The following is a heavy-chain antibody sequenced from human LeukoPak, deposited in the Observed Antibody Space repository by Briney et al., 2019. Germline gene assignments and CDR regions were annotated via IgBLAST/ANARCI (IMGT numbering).Heavy chain of an antibody. CDR3: ATVSLGGWYWDY. V-gene: IGHV1-24*01. Sequence: ASVKVSCTVSGYTLTELSMHWVRQAPGKGLEWMGGFDPEDGETIYAQKFQGRVTMTEDTSTDTAYMELSSLRSEDTAVYYCATVSLGGWYWDYWGQGTLVTVSS. CDR2: FDPEDGET. D-gene: IGHD6-19*01. J-gene: IGHJ4*02. CDR1: GYTLTELS.